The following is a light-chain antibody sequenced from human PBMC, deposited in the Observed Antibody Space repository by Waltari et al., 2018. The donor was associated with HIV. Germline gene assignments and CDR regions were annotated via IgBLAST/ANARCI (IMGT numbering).Light chain of an antibody. CDR3: QTTDRNGVVA. V-gene: IGLV3-25*03. CDR1: ALPRQY. J-gene: IGLJ2*01. Sequence: QTATITCSGEALPRQYAHWYHQREGQAPLLVIFQDNKRPSGIPERFSASSSGTVLTLTISGVQTEDEGDYYCQTTDRNGVVAFGGGTKVTVL. CDR2: QDN.